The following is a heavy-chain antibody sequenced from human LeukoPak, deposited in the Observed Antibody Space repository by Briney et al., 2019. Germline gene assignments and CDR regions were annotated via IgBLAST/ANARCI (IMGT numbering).Heavy chain of an antibody. CDR3: ARHIARDYVWGSYRGGAGFDY. CDR2: IYYSGST. J-gene: IGHJ4*02. Sequence: PSETLSLTCSVSGGSISSSSYFWGWIRQPPGKGLEWIGNIYYSGSTYYNPSLKSRVTISLDTSKNQFSLRLSAVTAADTAVYYCARHIARDYVWGSYRGGAGFDYWGQGTLVTVSS. V-gene: IGHV4-39*01. D-gene: IGHD3-16*02. CDR1: GGSISSSSYF.